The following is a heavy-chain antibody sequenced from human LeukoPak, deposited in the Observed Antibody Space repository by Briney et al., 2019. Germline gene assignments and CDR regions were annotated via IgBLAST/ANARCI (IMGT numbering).Heavy chain of an antibody. CDR3: ARVDVVVTATGGY. Sequence: SETLSLTCAVSGGSISSSNWWSWVRQPPGKGLEWIGEIYHSGSTNYNPSLKSRVTISVDTSKNQFSLKLSSVTAADTAVYYCARVDVVVTATGGYWGQGTLVTVSS. D-gene: IGHD2-21*02. J-gene: IGHJ4*02. V-gene: IGHV4-4*02. CDR1: GGSISSSNW. CDR2: IYHSGST.